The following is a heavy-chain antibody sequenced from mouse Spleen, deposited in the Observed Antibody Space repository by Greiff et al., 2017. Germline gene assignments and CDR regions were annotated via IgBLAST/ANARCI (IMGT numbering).Heavy chain of an antibody. Sequence: VQLQQSGTVLARPGASVKMSCKTSGYTFTSYWMHWVKQRPGQGLEWIGEIDPSDSYTNYNQKFKGKATLTVDKSSSTAYMQLSSLTSEDSAVYYCARSYYLYYFDYWGRGTTLTVSS. D-gene: IGHD2-10*01. J-gene: IGHJ2*01. CDR1: GYTFTSYW. CDR2: IDPSDSYT. V-gene: IGHV1-59*01. CDR3: ARSYYLYYFDY.